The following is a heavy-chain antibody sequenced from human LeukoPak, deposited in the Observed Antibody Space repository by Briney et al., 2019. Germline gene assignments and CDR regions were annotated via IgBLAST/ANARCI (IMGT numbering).Heavy chain of an antibody. CDR3: ARETAAVAGLPSDY. D-gene: IGHD6-19*01. J-gene: IGHJ4*02. Sequence: ASVKVSCKASGYTFTGYYIHWVRQAPGQGLEGMGWISPNSGGTNYAQKFQGRVTITRDTSISTAYMEMSRLSSDDTAVYYRARETAAVAGLPSDYWGQGTLVTVSS. CDR1: GYTFTGYY. V-gene: IGHV1-2*02. CDR2: ISPNSGGT.